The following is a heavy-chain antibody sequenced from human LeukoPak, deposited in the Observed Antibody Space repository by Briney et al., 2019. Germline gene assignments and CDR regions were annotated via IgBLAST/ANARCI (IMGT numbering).Heavy chain of an antibody. CDR1: GFTFDDYA. V-gene: IGHV3-9*03. CDR3: AEASTPALDYPMIDY. J-gene: IGHJ4*02. CDR2: ISWNSGSI. D-gene: IGHD3-16*01. Sequence: GRSLRLSCAASGFTFDDYAMHWVRQAPGKGLEWVSGISWNSGSIGYADSVKGRFTISRDNAKNSLYLQMNSLRAEDMALYYCAEASTPALDYPMIDYWGQGTLVTVSS.